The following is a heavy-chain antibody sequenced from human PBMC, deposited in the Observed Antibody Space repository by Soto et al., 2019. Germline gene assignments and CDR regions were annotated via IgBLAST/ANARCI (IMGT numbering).Heavy chain of an antibody. CDR2: IYYSGNT. CDR1: GGSIRSSSYY. V-gene: IGHV4-39*01. D-gene: IGHD3-10*01. CDR3: ATLPDWGSGSN. Sequence: QLQLQESGAGVVKPSETLSLTCTVSGGSIRSSSYYWGWIRQSQGRGLEWIGNIYYSGNTYYNSSLKRRVTISIHTSKNQFSLTLSSVTAADTAVYSCATLPDWGSGSNWGQGTLVTVSS. J-gene: IGHJ4*02.